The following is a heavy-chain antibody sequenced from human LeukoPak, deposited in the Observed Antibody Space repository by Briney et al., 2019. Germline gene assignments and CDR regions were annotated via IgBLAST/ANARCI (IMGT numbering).Heavy chain of an antibody. D-gene: IGHD1-1*01. Sequence: PSETLSLTCTVSGGSISSSSYYWGWIRQPPGKGLEWIGSIYYSGSTYYNPSLKSRVTISVDTSKNQFSLKLSSVTAADTAVYYCARHVVSWNGGWGFRIRRDWFEPWGQGTLVTVSS. V-gene: IGHV4-39*01. CDR1: GGSISSSSYY. CDR3: ARHVVSWNGGWGFRIRRDWFEP. J-gene: IGHJ5*02. CDR2: IYYSGST.